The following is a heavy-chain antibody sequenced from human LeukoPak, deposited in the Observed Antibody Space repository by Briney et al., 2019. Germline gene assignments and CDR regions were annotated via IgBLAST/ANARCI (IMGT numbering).Heavy chain of an antibody. V-gene: IGHV4-34*01. D-gene: IGHD3-3*01. CDR2: INHSGST. CDR3: ARGPSYDFWSRYNSYYYYGMDV. J-gene: IGHJ6*02. CDR1: GGSFSGYY. Sequence: SETLSLTCAVYGGSFSGYYWSWIRQPPGKGLEWIGEINHSGSTNYNPSLKSRVTISVDTSKNQFSLKLSSVTTADTAVYYCARGPSYDFWSRYNSYYYYGMDVWGQGTTVTVSS.